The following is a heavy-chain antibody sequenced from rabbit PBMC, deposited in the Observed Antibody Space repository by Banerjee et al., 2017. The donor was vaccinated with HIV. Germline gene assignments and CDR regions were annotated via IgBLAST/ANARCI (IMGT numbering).Heavy chain of an antibody. V-gene: IGHV1S45*01. J-gene: IGHJ4*01. D-gene: IGHD7-1*01. CDR1: GFDFSSYG. CDR3: ARELGVTGYTNL. CDR2: IYTGSGST. Sequence: QEQLVESGGGLVQPGGSLKLSCKASGFDFSSYGVNWVRQAPGKGLEWIGCIYTGSGSTYYASWAKGRFTISTTSSTTVTLQMTSLTAADTATYFCARELGVTGYTNLWGQGTLVTVS.